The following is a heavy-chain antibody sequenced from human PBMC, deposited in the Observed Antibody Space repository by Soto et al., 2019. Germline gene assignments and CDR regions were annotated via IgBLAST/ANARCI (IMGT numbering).Heavy chain of an antibody. V-gene: IGHV1-3*01. CDR1: GYTFTSYA. Sequence: QVQLVQSGAEVKKPGASVKVSCKASGYTFTSYAMHWVRQAPGQRLEWMGWINAGNGNTKYSQKFQGRVTITRDTPASKAYMELSSLRSEDTAVYYCARVGRYSGYDRRATFDIWGQGTMVTVSS. D-gene: IGHD5-12*01. J-gene: IGHJ3*02. CDR3: ARVGRYSGYDRRATFDI. CDR2: INAGNGNT.